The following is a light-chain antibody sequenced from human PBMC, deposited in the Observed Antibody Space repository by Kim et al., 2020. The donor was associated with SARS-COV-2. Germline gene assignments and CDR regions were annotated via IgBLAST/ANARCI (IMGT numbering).Light chain of an antibody. Sequence: NFMLTQPHSLSESPGKTVTISCTRSSGSIASSYVQWYQQRPGSAPTTVIYEDNQRPSGVPDRFSGSIDSSSNSASLTISGLKTEDEADYYCQSYDSSNLVLFGGETHLTVL. CDR3: QSYDSSNLVL. V-gene: IGLV6-57*04. J-gene: IGLJ2*01. CDR2: EDN. CDR1: SGSIASSY.